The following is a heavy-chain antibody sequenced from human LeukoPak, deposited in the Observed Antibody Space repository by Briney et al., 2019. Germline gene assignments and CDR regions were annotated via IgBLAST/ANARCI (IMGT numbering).Heavy chain of an antibody. CDR2: IYYRGST. J-gene: IGHJ5*02. V-gene: IGHV4-59*01. D-gene: IGHD3-10*01. CDR1: GGSISSYY. CDR3: ARVVRLYYGSGSYLWFDP. Sequence: PSETLSLTCTVSGGSISSYYWSWIRRPPGKGLEWIGYIYYRGSTNYNPSLKSRVTISVDTSKNQFSLKLSSVTAADTAVYYCARVVRLYYGSGSYLWFDPWGQGTLVTVSS.